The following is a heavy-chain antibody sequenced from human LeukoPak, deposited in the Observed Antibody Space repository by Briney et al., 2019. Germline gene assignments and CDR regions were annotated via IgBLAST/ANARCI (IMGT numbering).Heavy chain of an antibody. Sequence: SQTLSLTCTVSGGSISSGGYYWSWIRQPPGKGLEWIGYIYHSGSTYYNPSLKSRVTISVDTSKNQFSLKLSSVTAADTAAYYCARADEFFYDYGMDVWGQGTTVTVSS. J-gene: IGHJ6*02. V-gene: IGHV4-30-2*01. CDR2: IYHSGST. D-gene: IGHD3-10*01. CDR1: GGSISSGGYY. CDR3: ARADEFFYDYGMDV.